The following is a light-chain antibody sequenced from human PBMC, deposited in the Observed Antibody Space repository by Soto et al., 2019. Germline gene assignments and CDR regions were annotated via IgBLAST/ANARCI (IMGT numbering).Light chain of an antibody. CDR2: GAS. Sequence: EGVMTQSPATLSVSPGDRAILSCRASHSVNTNLAWYQLRPGQPPRLLIYGASTRASDVPGRFSGSGSGREFTLTISSLQSEDFATYYCQQANSFPLTFGGGTKVEIK. CDR3: QQANSFPLT. CDR1: HSVNTN. J-gene: IGKJ4*01. V-gene: IGKV3-15*01.